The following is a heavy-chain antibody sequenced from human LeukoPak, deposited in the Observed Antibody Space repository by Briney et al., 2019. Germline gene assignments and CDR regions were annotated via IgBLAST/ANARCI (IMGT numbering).Heavy chain of an antibody. Sequence: PGGSLRLSCAASGFTFSSYEMNWVRQAPGKGLEWVSYISSSDGTRTYADSVKGRFTISRDNAKNSLYLEMNSLRAEDAAVYYCAREIVSAVAGNFDYWGQGTLVTVS. V-gene: IGHV3-48*03. J-gene: IGHJ4*02. D-gene: IGHD6-19*01. CDR1: GFTFSSYE. CDR3: AREIVSAVAGNFDY. CDR2: ISSSDGTR.